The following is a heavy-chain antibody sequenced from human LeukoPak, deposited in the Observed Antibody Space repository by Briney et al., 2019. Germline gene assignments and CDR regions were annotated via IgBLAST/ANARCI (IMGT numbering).Heavy chain of an antibody. CDR3: ARQRDGYNCDY. CDR1: GYSISSGYY. V-gene: IGHV4-38-2*01. Sequence: SETLSLTCAVSGYSISSGYYWGWIRQPPGKGLEWIGSIYHSGSTYYNPSLKSRVTISVDTSKNQFSLKLSSVTAADTAVYYCARQRDGYNCDYWGQGTLITVSS. D-gene: IGHD5-24*01. J-gene: IGHJ4*02. CDR2: IYHSGST.